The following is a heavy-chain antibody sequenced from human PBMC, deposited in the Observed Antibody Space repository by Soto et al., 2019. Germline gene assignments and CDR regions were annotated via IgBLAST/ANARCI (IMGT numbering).Heavy chain of an antibody. CDR3: ARDGGGDYYYGMDV. J-gene: IGHJ6*02. V-gene: IGHV4-31*03. Sequence: SETLSLTCTVSGGSISSGGYYWSWIRQHPGKGLEWIGYIYYSGSTYYNPSLKSRVTISVDTSKNQSSLKLSSVTAADTAVYYCARDGGGDYYYGMDVWGQGTTVTVSS. D-gene: IGHD3-16*01. CDR1: GGSISSGGYY. CDR2: IYYSGST.